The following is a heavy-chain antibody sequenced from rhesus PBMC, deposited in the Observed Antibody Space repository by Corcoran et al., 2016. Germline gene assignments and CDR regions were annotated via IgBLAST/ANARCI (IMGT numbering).Heavy chain of an antibody. CDR2: ISGSSGST. CDR1: GGSVSSSNW. V-gene: IGHV4-65*01. D-gene: IGHD6-13*01. Sequence: QVQLQESGPGLVKPSETLSLPCAVSGGSVSSSNWWSLIRQPPGTGLEWLGYISGSSGSTYYNPALKSRVTISTDTSKNQLSLKLSSVTAADTAVYYCARGQWGAAAAFDYWGQGVLVTVSS. CDR3: ARGQWGAAAAFDY. J-gene: IGHJ4*01.